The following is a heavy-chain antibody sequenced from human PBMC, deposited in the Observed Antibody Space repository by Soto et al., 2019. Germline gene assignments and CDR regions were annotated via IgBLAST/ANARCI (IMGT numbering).Heavy chain of an antibody. CDR2: IYYSGST. CDR1: GGSVSSGSYY. D-gene: IGHD3-3*01. CDR3: ARVPGKSHITQDFLSGYYLNYYYYGMDV. Sequence: PSETLSLTCTVSGGSVSSGSYYWSWIRQPPGKGLEWIGYIYYSGSTNYNPSLKSRVTISVDTSKNQFSLKLSSVTAADTAVYYCARVPGKSHITQDFLSGYYLNYYYYGMDVWGQGTTVTVSS. J-gene: IGHJ6*02. V-gene: IGHV4-61*01.